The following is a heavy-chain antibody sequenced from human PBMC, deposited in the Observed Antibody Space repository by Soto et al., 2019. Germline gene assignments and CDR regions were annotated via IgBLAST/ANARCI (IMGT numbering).Heavy chain of an antibody. Sequence: SVKVSCKASGGTLCSYTISWVRQAPGQGLEWMGRVITVLGITNYAQKFQGRVTITADKSTSTAYMELSSLRSEDTAVYYCASNIDRHAEYYQHWGQGTLVTVSS. V-gene: IGHV1-69*02. J-gene: IGHJ1*01. D-gene: IGHD3-9*01. CDR2: VITVLGIT. CDR3: ASNIDRHAEYYQH. CDR1: GGTLCSYT.